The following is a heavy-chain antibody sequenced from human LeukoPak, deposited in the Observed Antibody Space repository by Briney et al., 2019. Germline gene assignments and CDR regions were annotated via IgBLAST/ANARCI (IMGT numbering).Heavy chain of an antibody. CDR2: INHSGST. Sequence: SETLSLTCAVYGGSFSGYYWSWIRQPPGKGLEWIGEINHSGSTNYNPSLKSRVTISVDTSNNHFSLKLSSVTAADTAVYYCASRPRGGAPGYWGQGTLVTVSS. J-gene: IGHJ4*02. CDR1: GGSFSGYY. D-gene: IGHD3-16*01. CDR3: ASRPRGGAPGY. V-gene: IGHV4-34*01.